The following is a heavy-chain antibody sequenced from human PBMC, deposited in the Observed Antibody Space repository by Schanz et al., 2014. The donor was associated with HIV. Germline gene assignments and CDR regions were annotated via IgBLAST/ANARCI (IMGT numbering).Heavy chain of an antibody. V-gene: IGHV3-11*01. J-gene: IGHJ6*02. CDR1: GFTFSDYY. Sequence: VQLLESGGALVQPGGSLRLSCAASGFTFSDYYMSWIRQAPGKGLEWVSYISSSGSTIYYADSVKGRFTISRDNPKNRLYLQMNSLRAEDTAVYYCANSGYCTSGICYTRGNGMDVWGQGTTVTVSS. D-gene: IGHD2-8*01. CDR2: ISSSGSTI. CDR3: ANSGYCTSGICYTRGNGMDV.